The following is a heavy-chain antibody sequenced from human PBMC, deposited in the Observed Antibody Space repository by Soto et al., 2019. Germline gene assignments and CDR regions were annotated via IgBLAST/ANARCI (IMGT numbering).Heavy chain of an antibody. J-gene: IGHJ5*02. CDR2: IYHSGST. D-gene: IGHD3-10*01. CDR1: GYSISSGYY. CDR3: AGDGLQPENWFDP. V-gene: IGHV4-38-2*02. Sequence: PSETLSLTCAVSGYSISSGYYWGWIRQPPGKGLEWIGSIYHSGSTYYNPSLKSRVTISVDTSKNQFSLKLSSVTAADTAVYYCAGDGLQPENWFDPWGQGTLVTVSS.